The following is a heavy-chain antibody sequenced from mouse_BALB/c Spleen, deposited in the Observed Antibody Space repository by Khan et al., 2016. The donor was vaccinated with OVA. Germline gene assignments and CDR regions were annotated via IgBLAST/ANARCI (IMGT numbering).Heavy chain of an antibody. CDR2: VDPFSGGT. V-gene: IGHV1S135*01. J-gene: IGHJ3*01. CDR3: KRQGYVAWLAH. Sequence: VQLKQSGPELMKPGASVKISCKASGYSFTTYYLHWVMQSPGESLEWIGYVDPFSGGTTYNQKFKGKATLTVDKSSTTAYLHLNNLTSGDSAVYFWKRQGYVAWLAHWGKGTVVTVSA. D-gene: IGHD2-2*01. CDR1: GYSFTTYY.